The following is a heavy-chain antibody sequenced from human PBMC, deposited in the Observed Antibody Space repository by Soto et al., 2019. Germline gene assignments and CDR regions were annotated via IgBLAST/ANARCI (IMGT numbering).Heavy chain of an antibody. CDR1: GFTFSNYG. V-gene: IGHV3-30*18. Sequence: GGSLRLSCAASGFTFSNYGMHCVRQAPGKGLEWVAFISDDGSSKYYADSMKGRFTMSRDNSKRTLYLQISSLRVEDTAVYYCTKRRNVLRFLEWSSGMDVWGQANTVTVSS. CDR3: TKRRNVLRFLEWSSGMDV. CDR2: ISDDGSSK. J-gene: IGHJ6*02. D-gene: IGHD3-3*01.